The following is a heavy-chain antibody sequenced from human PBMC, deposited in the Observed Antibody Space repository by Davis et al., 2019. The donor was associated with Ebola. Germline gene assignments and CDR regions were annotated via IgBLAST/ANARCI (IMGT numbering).Heavy chain of an antibody. D-gene: IGHD1-26*01. CDR2: ITKGSDAI. V-gene: IGHV3-48*02. CDR3: SRGGSSTWTTFEY. CDR1: GFVFSDFS. J-gene: IGHJ4*02. Sequence: PGGSLRLSCAASGFVFSDFSMNWVRQAPGKGLEWITYITKGSDAIHYADSVKGRFTISRDNAKNSLYLQMNSLRDEDTAVYYCSRGGSSTWTTFEYWGQGTLITVSS.